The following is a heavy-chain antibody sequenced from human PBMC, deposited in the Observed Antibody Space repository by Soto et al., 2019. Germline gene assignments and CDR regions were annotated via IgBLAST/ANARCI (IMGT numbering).Heavy chain of an antibody. CDR3: ARASASSKLRGVVIN. J-gene: IGHJ4*02. CDR1: GASIITDNW. CDR2: IYHSGNT. V-gene: IGHV4-4*02. Sequence: QVQLQESGPGLVKPSGTLSLTCALSGASIITDNWWSWVRQPPGKEMEWIGEIYHSGNTNFNPSVKSRVTISVDTSKTQSSLTVSSVIAADTAIYYCARASASSKLRGVVINWGQGTLGTVSS. D-gene: IGHD3-10*01.